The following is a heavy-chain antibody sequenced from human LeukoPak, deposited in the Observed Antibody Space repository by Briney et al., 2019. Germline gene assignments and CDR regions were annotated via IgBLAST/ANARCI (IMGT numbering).Heavy chain of an antibody. D-gene: IGHD3-3*01. J-gene: IGHJ5*02. CDR2: MNPNSGNT. CDR3: AREDYDFWSGYYRSDNWFDP. Sequence: ASVKVSCKASGYTFTSYDINWVRQATGQGLEWMGWMNPNSGNTGYAQKLQGRVTMTRNTSISTAYMELSSLRSEDTAVYYCAREDYDFWSGYYRSDNWFDPWGQGTLVTVSS. CDR1: GYTFTSYD. V-gene: IGHV1-8*01.